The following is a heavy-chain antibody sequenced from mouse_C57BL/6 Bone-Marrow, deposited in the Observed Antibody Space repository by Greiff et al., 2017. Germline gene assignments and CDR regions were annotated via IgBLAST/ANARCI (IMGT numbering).Heavy chain of an antibody. CDR2: IYPGSGST. D-gene: IGHD2-5*01. Sequence: QVQLQQPGAELVKPGASVKMSCKASGYTFTSYWITWVKQRPGQGLEWIGDIYPGSGSTNYNEKFTSKATLTVDTSSSTAYMQRSSLTSEDSAVYYCARWTYSNYNYWGQGTTLTVAS. CDR3: ARWTYSNYNY. J-gene: IGHJ2*01. V-gene: IGHV1-55*01. CDR1: GYTFTSYW.